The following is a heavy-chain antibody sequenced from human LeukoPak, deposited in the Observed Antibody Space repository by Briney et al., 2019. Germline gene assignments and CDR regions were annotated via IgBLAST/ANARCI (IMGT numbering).Heavy chain of an antibody. CDR2: ISGDTGST. CDR1: GLTFNGYA. J-gene: IGHJ1*01. CDR3: AKRDYYDSSGFSPLFQH. Sequence: GGPLRLSCAACGLTFNGYAMRWLRQAPGKGLEFVSAISGDTGSTFYADSVKGRFTVSRDNSQNTLYLQLNSLRAEDTAVYYCAKRDYYDSSGFSPLFQHWGQGTLVTVSS. D-gene: IGHD3-22*01. V-gene: IGHV3-23*01.